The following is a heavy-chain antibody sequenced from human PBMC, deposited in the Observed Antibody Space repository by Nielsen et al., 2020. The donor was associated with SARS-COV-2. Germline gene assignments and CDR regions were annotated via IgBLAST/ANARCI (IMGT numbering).Heavy chain of an antibody. V-gene: IGHV3-33*01. Sequence: GESLKISCRASGLILGTYGMHWVRQAPGKGLEWVAGIWYDGSNENYAESVKGRFTISRDNSNNTLFLQMDSLTADDTAVYFCARLSNFWSGYNDYWGQGTLVTVSS. CDR1: GLILGTYG. CDR2: IWYDGSNE. D-gene: IGHD3-3*01. CDR3: ARLSNFWSGYNDY. J-gene: IGHJ4*02.